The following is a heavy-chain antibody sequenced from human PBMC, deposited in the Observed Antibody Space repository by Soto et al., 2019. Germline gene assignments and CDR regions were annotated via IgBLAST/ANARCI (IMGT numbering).Heavy chain of an antibody. CDR3: AADPGGGWSLVGAFDY. CDR1: GGSISSYY. Sequence: PSETLSLTCTVSGGSISSYYWSWIRQPAGKGLEWIGRIYTSGSTNYNPSLKSRVTMSVDTSKNQFSLKLSSVTAADTAVYYCAADPGGGWSLVGAFDYWGQGTLVTVSS. J-gene: IGHJ4*02. D-gene: IGHD6-19*01. V-gene: IGHV4-4*07. CDR2: IYTSGST.